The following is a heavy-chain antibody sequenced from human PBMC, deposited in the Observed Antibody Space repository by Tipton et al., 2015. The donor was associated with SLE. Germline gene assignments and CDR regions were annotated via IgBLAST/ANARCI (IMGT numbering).Heavy chain of an antibody. D-gene: IGHD3-3*01. Sequence: LSLTCVASGFSFSNYAMSWVRQAPGKGLEWVSIIYSGGNTYYVESVEGRFTISRDNSDNTLYVRMNNLRVEDTAIYYCAKASRGQYESWSGHFDEWGRGTLVTVSS. CDR1: GFSFSNYA. CDR3: AKASRGQYESWSGHFDE. CDR2: IYSGGNT. J-gene: IGHJ4*02. V-gene: IGHV3-23*03.